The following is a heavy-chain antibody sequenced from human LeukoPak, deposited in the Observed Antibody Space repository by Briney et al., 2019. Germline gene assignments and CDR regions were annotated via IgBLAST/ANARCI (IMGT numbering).Heavy chain of an antibody. J-gene: IGHJ4*02. CDR3: ARADRTFFDY. V-gene: IGHV4-59*01. CDR1: GGSISSFY. D-gene: IGHD3-22*01. CDR2: ISYTWST. Sequence: SETLSLTCTVSGGSISSFYWSWIRLPPGKGLEWIGYISYTWSTNYHPSFKSRVTMSIDTSKNQFSLKLSSVTAADTAVYYCARADRTFFDYWGQGTLVTVSS.